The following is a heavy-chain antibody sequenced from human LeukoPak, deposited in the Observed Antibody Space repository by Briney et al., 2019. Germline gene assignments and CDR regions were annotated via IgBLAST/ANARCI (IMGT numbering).Heavy chain of an antibody. V-gene: IGHV2-5*01. CDR2: IYWNDDK. J-gene: IGHJ4*02. Sequence: SGPTLVNPTQTLTLTCTFSGFSFSTSGVGVGWIRQPPGKALEWLALIYWNDDKRYSPSLKSRLTITKDTSKNQVVLTMTNMDPVDTATYYCAHRRWSGDYYDSGTYWGQGTLVTVSS. D-gene: IGHD3-22*01. CDR3: AHRRWSGDYYDSGTY. CDR1: GFSFSTSGVG.